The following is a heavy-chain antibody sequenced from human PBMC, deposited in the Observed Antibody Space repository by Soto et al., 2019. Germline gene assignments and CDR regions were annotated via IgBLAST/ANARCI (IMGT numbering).Heavy chain of an antibody. CDR1: GFTFGDYD. J-gene: IGHJ4*02. V-gene: IGHV3-49*03. CDR3: GRDRSFIPY. Sequence: TGGSLRLSCKASGFTFGDYDMSWFRQAPGKGLEWVGFIRSTTYGGTTEYAASVKGRFTISRDDSRSIAYLQMNSLTTEDTAVYYCGRDRSFIPYWGRGTPVTVSS. D-gene: IGHD6-13*01. CDR2: IRSTTYGGTT.